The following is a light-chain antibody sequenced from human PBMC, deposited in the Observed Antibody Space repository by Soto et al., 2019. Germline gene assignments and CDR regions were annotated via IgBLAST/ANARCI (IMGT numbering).Light chain of an antibody. J-gene: IGLJ2*01. CDR2: EVS. V-gene: IGLV2-14*01. CDR1: SNDVGGYNY. CDR3: SSYATSGTNVI. Sequence: QSALTQPASVSGSPGQSITISCTGTSNDVGGYNYVSWYQQHLGKAPKLMIYEVSNRPSGISNRFSGSKSGNTASLTISGLQAEDEAVYYCSSYATSGTNVIFGGGTKLTVL.